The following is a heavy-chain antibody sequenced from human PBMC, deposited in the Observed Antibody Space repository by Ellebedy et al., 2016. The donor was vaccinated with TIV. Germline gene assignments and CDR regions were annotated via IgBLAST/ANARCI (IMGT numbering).Heavy chain of an antibody. D-gene: IGHD3-3*01. V-gene: IGHV3-33*01. CDR3: TRALHYDPTTSDF. Sequence: PGGSLRLSCVTSGFTFSRHAMQRVRQAPGKGLEWVALIWSDGTKKYYADSMKGRFTISRDNSNDAVYLQMDSLRANDTALYSCTRALHYDPTTSDFWGQGTLVTVSS. CDR2: IWSDGTKK. CDR1: GFTFSRHA. J-gene: IGHJ4*02.